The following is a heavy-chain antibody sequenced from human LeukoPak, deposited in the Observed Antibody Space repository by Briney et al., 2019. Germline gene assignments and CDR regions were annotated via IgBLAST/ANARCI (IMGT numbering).Heavy chain of an antibody. CDR1: GGPISSGSYY. CDR2: IYTSGST. V-gene: IGHV4-61*02. CDR3: ARDLSHCRSTSCYIWAFDI. J-gene: IGHJ3*02. D-gene: IGHD2-2*02. Sequence: SQTLSLTCTVSGGPISSGSYYWSWIRQPAGKGLEWIGRIYTSGSTNYNPSLKSRVTISVDTSKNQFSLKLSSVTAADTAVYYCARDLSHCRSTSCYIWAFDIWGQGTMVTVSS.